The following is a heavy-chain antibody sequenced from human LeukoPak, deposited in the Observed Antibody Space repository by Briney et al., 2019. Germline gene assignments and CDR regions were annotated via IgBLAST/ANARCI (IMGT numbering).Heavy chain of an antibody. J-gene: IGHJ6*03. D-gene: IGHD2-2*01. CDR3: AREGIVVVPAAIYYYYYMDV. CDR2: IYTSGST. CDR1: GGSISSYY. V-gene: IGHV4-4*07. Sequence: SETLSLTCTVSGGSISSYYWSWIRQPAGKGLEWVGRIYTSGSTNYNPSLKSRVTMSVDTSKNQFSLKLSSVTAADTAVYYCAREGIVVVPAAIYYYYYMDVWGKGTTVTVSS.